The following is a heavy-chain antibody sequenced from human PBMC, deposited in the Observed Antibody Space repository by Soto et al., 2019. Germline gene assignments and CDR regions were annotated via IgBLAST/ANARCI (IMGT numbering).Heavy chain of an antibody. J-gene: IGHJ6*02. V-gene: IGHV5-51*01. Sequence: GESLKISCKGSGYSFTSYWIGWVRQMPGKGLEWMGIIYPGDSDTRYSPSFQGQVTISADKSISTAYLQWSSLKASDTAMYYCARQVVTAIDYYYYGMDVWGQGTKVTVSS. CDR3: ARQVVTAIDYYYYGMDV. CDR2: IYPGDSDT. D-gene: IGHD2-21*02. CDR1: GYSFTSYW.